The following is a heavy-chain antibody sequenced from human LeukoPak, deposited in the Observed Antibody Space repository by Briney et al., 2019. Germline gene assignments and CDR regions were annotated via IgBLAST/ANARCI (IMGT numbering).Heavy chain of an antibody. Sequence: GGSLRLSCAASGFTFSSYGMSWVRQAPGKGLEWVAVISYDGSNKYYADSVKGRFTISRDNSKNTLYLQMDSLRAEDTAVYYCARDPWRPGYSSSWYPKSYYFDYWGQGTLVTVSS. V-gene: IGHV3-30*03. D-gene: IGHD6-13*01. CDR1: GFTFSSYG. CDR3: ARDPWRPGYSSSWYPKSYYFDY. CDR2: ISYDGSNK. J-gene: IGHJ4*02.